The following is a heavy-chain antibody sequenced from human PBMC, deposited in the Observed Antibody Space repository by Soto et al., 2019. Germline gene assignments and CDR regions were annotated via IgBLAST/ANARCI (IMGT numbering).Heavy chain of an antibody. Sequence: ESGGGVVQPGTSLRLSCAASGFTFSSYAMHWVRQAPGKGLEWVAALSYDVSNKYYADSVKGRFTISRDNSKNTLYLQMNSLRAEDTAVYYCAKGSPSGTYYFDYWGQGALVTVSS. J-gene: IGHJ4*02. CDR1: GFTFSSYA. CDR2: LSYDVSNK. V-gene: IGHV3-30*18. D-gene: IGHD1-26*01. CDR3: AKGSPSGTYYFDY.